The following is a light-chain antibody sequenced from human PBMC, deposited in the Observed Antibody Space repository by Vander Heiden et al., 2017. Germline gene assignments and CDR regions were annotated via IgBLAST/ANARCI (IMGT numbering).Light chain of an antibody. Sequence: DIQLTQSPSFLSASVGDRVTITCRASQGISSYLAWYQQKPGIAPKLLIYAASTLQSGLPSRFSGSGYGTEFTLTISSRHPEDFAPYYFQRHKSYLLLTFGGGTKVEIK. J-gene: IGKJ4*01. CDR3: QRHKSYLLLT. CDR2: AAS. CDR1: QGISSY. V-gene: IGKV1-9*01.